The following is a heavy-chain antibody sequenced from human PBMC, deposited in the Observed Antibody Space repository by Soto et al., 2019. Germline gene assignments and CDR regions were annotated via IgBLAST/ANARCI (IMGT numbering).Heavy chain of an antibody. V-gene: IGHV1-69*04. Sequence: ASVKVSCKASGGTFSSYTISWVRQAPGQGLEWMGRIIPILGIANYAQKFQGRVTITADKSTSTAYMELSSLRSEDTAVYYCARDVITIFGVVTHRPPQPPMDVWGKGTTVTVSS. D-gene: IGHD3-3*01. CDR2: IIPILGIA. CDR1: GGTFSSYT. CDR3: ARDVITIFGVVTHRPPQPPMDV. J-gene: IGHJ6*04.